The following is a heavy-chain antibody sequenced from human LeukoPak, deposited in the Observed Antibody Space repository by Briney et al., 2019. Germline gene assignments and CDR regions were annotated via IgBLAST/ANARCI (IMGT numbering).Heavy chain of an antibody. D-gene: IGHD4-17*01. CDR1: EFSVSSNH. Sequence: GGSLRLSCTASEFSVSSNHMSWVRQAPGRGREWVSIIYSDDNTDYADSVKGRFTISRDNSRNTLYLQMDSLRAEDTAVYYCATPPTVTRNYWGQGTLVTVSS. J-gene: IGHJ4*02. CDR2: IYSDDNT. V-gene: IGHV3-53*01. CDR3: ATPPTVTRNY.